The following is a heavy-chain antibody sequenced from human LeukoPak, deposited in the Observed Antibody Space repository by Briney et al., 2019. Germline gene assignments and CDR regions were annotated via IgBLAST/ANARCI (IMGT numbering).Heavy chain of an antibody. Sequence: GGSLRLSCAASGFTFSSYAMSWVRQAPGKGLEWVSAISGSGGSTYYADSVKGRFTISRDNSKNTLYLQMNSLRAEDTAVYYCAKRAGPRYCSSPSCLLFDYWGQGTLVTVSS. CDR1: GFTFSSYA. J-gene: IGHJ4*02. CDR2: ISGSGGST. V-gene: IGHV3-23*01. D-gene: IGHD2-2*01. CDR3: AKRAGPRYCSSPSCLLFDY.